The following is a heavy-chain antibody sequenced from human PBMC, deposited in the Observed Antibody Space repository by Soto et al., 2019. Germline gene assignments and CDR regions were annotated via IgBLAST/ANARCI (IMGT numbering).Heavy chain of an antibody. CDR3: AGGGPGPYLLDY. CDR2: INSDGSST. J-gene: IGHJ4*02. CDR1: GFTFSSHW. V-gene: IGHV3-74*01. D-gene: IGHD3-10*01. Sequence: EVQLVESGGGLVQPGGSLRLSCAASGFTFSSHWLHWVRQAPGKGLVWVSRINSDGSSTNYADSVKGQFTISRDNAKNTGYLQGNGLGAEDTVVYYVAGGGPGPYLLDYGAREPWSPSPQ.